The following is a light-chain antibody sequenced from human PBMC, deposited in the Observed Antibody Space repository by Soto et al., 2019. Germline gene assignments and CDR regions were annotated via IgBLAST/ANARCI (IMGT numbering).Light chain of an antibody. J-gene: IGLJ2*01. CDR3: QSYDISLTASL. CDR1: SSDVGDYNY. V-gene: IGLV2-14*01. CDR2: EVS. Sequence: QSALTQPASVSGSPGQSITISCTGTSSDVGDYNYVSWYQQHPDKAPKLMIYEVSNRPSGVPDRFSGSKSGTSASLAITGLQAEDEGVYFCQSYDISLTASLFGGGTKLTVL.